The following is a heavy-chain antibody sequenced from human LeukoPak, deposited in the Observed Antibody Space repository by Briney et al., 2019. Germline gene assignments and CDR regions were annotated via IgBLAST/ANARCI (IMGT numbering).Heavy chain of an antibody. CDR3: TTCLNGAGQPVAIYYYGMDV. J-gene: IGHJ6*02. CDR2: FDPEAGET. Sequence: ASVKVSCKVSGYTLTEMSIHWVRQAPGGALEWMGGFDPEAGETVYAPKFQGRVTMTEDTSADTAYMELSSLRSEDTAVYYCTTCLNGAGQPVAIYYYGMDVWGQGTTVTVSS. CDR1: GYTLTEMS. D-gene: IGHD2-2*01. V-gene: IGHV1-24*01.